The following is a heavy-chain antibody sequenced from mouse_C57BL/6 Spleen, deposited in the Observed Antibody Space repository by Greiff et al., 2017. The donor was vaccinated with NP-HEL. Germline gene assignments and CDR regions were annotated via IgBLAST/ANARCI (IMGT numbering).Heavy chain of an antibody. CDR1: GFSLTSYA. V-gene: IGHV2-9-1*01. CDR3: ARNYDGSSYDWYFDV. D-gene: IGHD1-1*01. CDR2: IWTGGGT. Sequence: VQLVESGPGLVAPSQSLSITCTVSGFSLTSYAISWVRQPPGKGLEWLGVIWTGGGTNYNSALKSRLSLSKDNSKSQVFLKMNSLQTDDTARYYCARNYDGSSYDWYFDVWGTGTTVTVSS. J-gene: IGHJ1*03.